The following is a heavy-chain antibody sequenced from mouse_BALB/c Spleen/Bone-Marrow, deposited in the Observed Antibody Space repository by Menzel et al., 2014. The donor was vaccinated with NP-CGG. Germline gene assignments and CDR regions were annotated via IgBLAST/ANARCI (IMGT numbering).Heavy chain of an antibody. D-gene: IGHD1-2*01. CDR3: ARAITTALGTY. J-gene: IGHJ3*01. CDR2: IHYSGST. V-gene: IGHV3-1*02. CDR1: DYSITNGYS. Sequence: DVQLQESGPDLVKPSQSLSLTCTVTDYSITNGYSWHWIRQFPGDKLEWMGYIHYSGSTNYNPSLKSRISITRDTSKNQFFLQFNSVTTEDTATCYCARAITTALGTYWGQGTLVTVSA.